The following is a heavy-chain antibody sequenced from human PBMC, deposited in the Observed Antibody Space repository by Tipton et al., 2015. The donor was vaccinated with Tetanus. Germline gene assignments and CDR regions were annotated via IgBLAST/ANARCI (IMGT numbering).Heavy chain of an antibody. CDR2: IQHSGST. Sequence: TLSLTCSVSGGSISSGNYYWGWVRQSPGKGLEWIGTIQHSGSTYYKPSLKSRVTFSEDTSKHQFSLILSSVTAADTAVYYCARLTYTRYFDLWGQGTLVTVSS. CDR1: GGSISSGNYY. V-gene: IGHV4-39*01. J-gene: IGHJ4*02. CDR3: ARLTYTRYFDL. D-gene: IGHD4-11*01.